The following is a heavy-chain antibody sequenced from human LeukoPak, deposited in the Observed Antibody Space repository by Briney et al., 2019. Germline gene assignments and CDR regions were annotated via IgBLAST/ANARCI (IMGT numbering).Heavy chain of an antibody. D-gene: IGHD4-23*01. J-gene: IGHJ3*02. Sequence: SETLSLTCTVSGGSIRSYQWSWIRQPPGKGLEWIGYIYYGGNTFYNPSLKSRITMSVDTSKNQFSLKLSSVTAVDTAVYYCARNGGGGDSDAFDIWGQGTMVTVSS. CDR2: IYYGGNT. V-gene: IGHV4-59*04. CDR3: ARNGGGGDSDAFDI. CDR1: GGSIRSYQ.